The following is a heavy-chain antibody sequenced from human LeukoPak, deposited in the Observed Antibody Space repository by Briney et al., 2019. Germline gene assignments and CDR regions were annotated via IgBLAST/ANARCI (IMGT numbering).Heavy chain of an antibody. CDR3: ARHGTAAGPFQL. CDR2: VYYSGTI. D-gene: IGHD2-21*02. Sequence: PSETLSLTCTVSGGAIDNYYWSWIRHPPGKGLEWSAYVYYSGTINYNPSLESRVTISVDTSKNQFSLRLTSVAAADTAVYYCARHGTAAGPFQLWGQGTLVTVSS. J-gene: IGHJ1*01. V-gene: IGHV4-59*08. CDR1: GGAIDNYY.